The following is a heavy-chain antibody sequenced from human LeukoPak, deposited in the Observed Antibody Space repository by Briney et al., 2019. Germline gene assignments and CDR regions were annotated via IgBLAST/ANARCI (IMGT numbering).Heavy chain of an antibody. J-gene: IGHJ5*02. Sequence: GASVKVSCKASGYTFTGYYMHWVRQAPGQGLEWMGWINPNSGGTNYAQKFQGRVTMTRDTSISTAYMELSRLRSDDTAVYYCARRILWFGESDNWFDPWGQGTLVTVSS. CDR2: INPNSGGT. CDR3: ARRILWFGESDNWFDP. D-gene: IGHD3-10*01. V-gene: IGHV1-2*02. CDR1: GYTFTGYY.